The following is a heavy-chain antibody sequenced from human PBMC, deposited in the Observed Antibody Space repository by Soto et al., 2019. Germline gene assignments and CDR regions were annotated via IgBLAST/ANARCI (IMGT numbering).Heavy chain of an antibody. CDR1: GFTFTDHY. V-gene: IGHV3-11*01. CDR3: ARTARLVDY. Sequence: QVRLVESGGGLVKPGGSLRLSCVASGFTFTDHYMSWIRQAPGKGLEWIAYMSPSGSGISYADSAKGRFTISRDNARNTVYLQMNTLRAEDTAVYYFARTARLVDYWGQGTLVTVSS. CDR2: MSPSGSGI. J-gene: IGHJ4*02.